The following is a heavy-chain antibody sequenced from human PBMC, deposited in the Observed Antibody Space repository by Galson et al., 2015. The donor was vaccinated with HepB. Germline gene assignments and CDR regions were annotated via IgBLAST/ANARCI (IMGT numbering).Heavy chain of an antibody. J-gene: IGHJ6*02. V-gene: IGHV1-69*02. CDR2: IIPILGIA. CDR3: ARVTYYQEQQLVGGEGYYYYGMDV. Sequence: SVKVSCKASGGTFSSYTISWVRQAPGQGLEWMGRIIPILGIANYAQKFQGRVTITADKSTSTAYMELSSLRSEDTAVYYCARVTYYQEQQLVGGEGYYYYGMDVWGQGTTVTVSS. CDR1: GGTFSSYT. D-gene: IGHD6-13*01.